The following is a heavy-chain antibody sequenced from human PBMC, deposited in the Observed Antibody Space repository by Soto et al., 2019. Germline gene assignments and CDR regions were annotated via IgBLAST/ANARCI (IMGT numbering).Heavy chain of an antibody. CDR1: GGPFSSYA. V-gene: IGHV1-69*13. D-gene: IGHD3-22*01. Sequence: GASVKVSCKASGGPFSSYAISWVRQAPGQGLEWMGGIIPIFGTANYAQKFQGRVTITADESTSTAYMELSSLRSEDTAVYYCARDYYYDSSGYLTGYGMDVWGQGTTVTVSS. CDR2: IIPIFGTA. J-gene: IGHJ6*02. CDR3: ARDYYYDSSGYLTGYGMDV.